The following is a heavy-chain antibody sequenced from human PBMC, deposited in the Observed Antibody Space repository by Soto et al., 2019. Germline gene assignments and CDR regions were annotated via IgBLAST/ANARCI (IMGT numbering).Heavy chain of an antibody. J-gene: IGHJ4*02. V-gene: IGHV3-23*01. CDR1: GFTFSNYG. Sequence: EVQLLESGGGLIQPGGSLRLSCGASGFTFSNYGMTWVRQAPGKGLEWVSTISGSGDRAFYADPVKGRFTISRDNSKNTLYLQMNSLSAEDTAMYYCAKETIESTLADFFDYWGQGILVTVSS. D-gene: IGHD3-3*01. CDR2: ISGSGDRA. CDR3: AKETIESTLADFFDY.